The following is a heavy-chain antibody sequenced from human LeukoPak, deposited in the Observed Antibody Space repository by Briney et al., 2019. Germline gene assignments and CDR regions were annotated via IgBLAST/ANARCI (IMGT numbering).Heavy chain of an antibody. CDR2: IIPIFGTA. CDR1: GYSFSNFG. J-gene: IGHJ4*02. V-gene: IGHV1-69*05. D-gene: IGHD2-8*01. Sequence: SVKVSFKASGYSFSNFGISWVRQAPGQGLEWMGGIIPIFGTANYAQKFQGRVTMTRDTSISTAYMDLSGLRSDDTAVYYCARSRGYCTNGVCYREFDYWGQGTLVTVSS. CDR3: ARSRGYCTNGVCYREFDY.